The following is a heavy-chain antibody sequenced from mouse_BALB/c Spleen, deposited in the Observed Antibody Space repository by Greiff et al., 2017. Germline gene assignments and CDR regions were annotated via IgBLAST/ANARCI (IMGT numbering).Heavy chain of an antibody. CDR2: IYPGGGYT. V-gene: IGHV1-63*02. D-gene: IGHD2-2*01. CDR1: GYTFTNYW. J-gene: IGHJ3*01. Sequence: VQLQQSGAELVRPGTSVKISCTASGYTFTNYWLGWVKQRPGHGLEWIGDIYPGGGYTNYNEKFKGKATLTADTSSSTAYMQLSSLTSEDSAVYVCARWLRRGPFAYWGQGTLVTVSA. CDR3: ARWLRRGPFAY.